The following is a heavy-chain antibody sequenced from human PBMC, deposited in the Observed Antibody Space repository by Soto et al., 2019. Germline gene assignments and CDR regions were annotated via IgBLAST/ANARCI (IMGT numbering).Heavy chain of an antibody. J-gene: IGHJ6*03. V-gene: IGHV3-66*01. D-gene: IGHD6-19*01. CDR1: GFTVSSNY. CDR2: IYSGGST. Sequence: GGSLRLSCAASGFTVSSNYMSWVRQAPGKGLEWVSVIYSGGSTYYADSVKGRFTISRDNSKNTLYLQMNSLRAEDTAVYYCARDQSSGWDQPGENYYYYYYMDVWGKGTTVTVSS. CDR3: ARDQSSGWDQPGENYYYYYYMDV.